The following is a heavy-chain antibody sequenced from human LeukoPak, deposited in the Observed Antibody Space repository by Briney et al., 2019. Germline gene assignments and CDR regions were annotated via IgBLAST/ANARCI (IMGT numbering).Heavy chain of an antibody. J-gene: IGHJ4*02. D-gene: IGHD3-16*01. CDR1: GLIFISYA. CDR3: AKASWVSSADAVL. Sequence: GGSLRLSCAAPGLIFISYAMSWVREAPARGLERVSSLRGNGDTFYADSVKGRFNLSRDESRNTVYLQLNNLRVEDTAVYYCAKASWVSSADAVLWGQGTVVTVSS. V-gene: IGHV3-23*01. CDR2: LRGNGDT.